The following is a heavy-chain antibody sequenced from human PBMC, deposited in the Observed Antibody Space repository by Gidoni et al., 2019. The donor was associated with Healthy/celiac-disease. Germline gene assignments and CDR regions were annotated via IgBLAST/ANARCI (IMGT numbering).Heavy chain of an antibody. CDR3: ARVPYDY. V-gene: IGHV3-30*04. CDR1: GFTFSSYA. CDR2: ISYDGSNK. Sequence: QVQLVESGGGVVQPGRSLRLSCAASGFTFSSYAMNWVRQAPGKGLEWVAVISYDGSNKYYADSVKGRFTISRDNSKNTLYLQMNSLRAEDTAVYYCARVPYDYWGQGTLVTVSS. J-gene: IGHJ4*02.